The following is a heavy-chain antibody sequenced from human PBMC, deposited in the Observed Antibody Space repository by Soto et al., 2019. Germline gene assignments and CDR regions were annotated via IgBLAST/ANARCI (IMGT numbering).Heavy chain of an antibody. J-gene: IGHJ6*02. CDR2: MFYGGST. D-gene: IGHD1-26*01. V-gene: IGHV3-66*01. CDR1: GFTVSTNY. Sequence: EVQLVESGGGLVQPGGSLRLSCAASGFTVSTNYMTWVRQAPGKGLEWVSVMFYGGSTYYAASVKGRFTISRDDSKNTLYLRMNTLRAATPAVYNCATPGMGLTLSYYYPGMDVWGQGTTVTVSS. CDR3: ATPGMGLTLSYYYPGMDV.